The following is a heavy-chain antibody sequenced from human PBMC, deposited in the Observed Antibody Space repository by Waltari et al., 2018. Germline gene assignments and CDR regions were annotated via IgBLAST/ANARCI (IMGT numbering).Heavy chain of an antibody. CDR1: GFTFSSYS. D-gene: IGHD2-2*01. Sequence: EVQLVESGGGLVQPGGSLRLSCAASGFTFSSYSMNWVRQAPGKGLEWVSYISSSSSTIYYADSVKGRFTISSDNAKNSLYLQMNSLRAEDTAVYYCARDSPVNVVPAAMRFDPWGQGTLVTVSS. J-gene: IGHJ5*02. V-gene: IGHV3-48*01. CDR3: ARDSPVNVVPAAMRFDP. CDR2: ISSSSSTI.